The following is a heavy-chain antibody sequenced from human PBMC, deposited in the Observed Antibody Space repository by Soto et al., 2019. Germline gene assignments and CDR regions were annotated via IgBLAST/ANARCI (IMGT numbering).Heavy chain of an antibody. J-gene: IGHJ3*02. Sequence: GGSLRLSCAASGFTFSSYDMHWVRQATGKGLEWVSAIGTAGDTYYPGSVKGRFTISRENAKNSLYLQMNSLRAGDTAVYYCARKLHGSEFLDAFDIWGQGTMVTVSS. CDR3: ARKLHGSEFLDAFDI. D-gene: IGHD3-10*01. CDR1: GFTFSSYD. CDR2: IGTAGDT. V-gene: IGHV3-13*01.